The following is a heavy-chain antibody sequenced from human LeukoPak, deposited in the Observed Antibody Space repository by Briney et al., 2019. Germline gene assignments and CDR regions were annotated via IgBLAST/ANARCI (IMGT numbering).Heavy chain of an antibody. J-gene: IGHJ5*02. Sequence: TSETLSLTCTVSGGSISSYYWSWIRQPPGKGLEWIGYIYYSGSTNYNPSLKSRVTISVDTSKNQFSLKLSPVTAADTAVYYCARDHSDGNWFDPWGQGTLVTVSS. CDR3: ARDHSDGNWFDP. CDR2: IYYSGST. CDR1: GGSISSYY. V-gene: IGHV4-59*01. D-gene: IGHD2-15*01.